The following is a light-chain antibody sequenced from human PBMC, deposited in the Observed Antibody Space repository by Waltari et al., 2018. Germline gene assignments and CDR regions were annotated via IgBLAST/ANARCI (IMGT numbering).Light chain of an antibody. CDR1: QSLVHSDGNTY. Sequence: DVVMTQSPLSLPVTLGQPASISCRSSQSLVHSDGNTYLNWFQQRPGQSPRRLIYKVSNRDSGVPDRFSGSGSGTDFTLEISRVEAEDVGLYYFMQGTHWPPYTFGQGTKLEIK. CDR3: MQGTHWPPYT. V-gene: IGKV2-30*02. CDR2: KVS. J-gene: IGKJ2*01.